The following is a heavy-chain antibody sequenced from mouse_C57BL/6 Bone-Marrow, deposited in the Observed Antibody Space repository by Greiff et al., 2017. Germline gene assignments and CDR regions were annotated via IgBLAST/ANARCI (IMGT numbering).Heavy chain of an antibody. V-gene: IGHV5-17*01. Sequence: EVMLVESGGGLVKPGGSLKLSCAASGFTFSDYGMHWVRQAPEKGLAWVAYISSGSSTIYSADTVKGRFTISRDNAKNTLFLQMTSLRSEDTAMYYCARPYPGDWFAYGGQGTLVTVAA. CDR3: ARPYPGDWFAY. J-gene: IGHJ3*01. CDR2: ISSGSSTI. CDR1: GFTFSDYG.